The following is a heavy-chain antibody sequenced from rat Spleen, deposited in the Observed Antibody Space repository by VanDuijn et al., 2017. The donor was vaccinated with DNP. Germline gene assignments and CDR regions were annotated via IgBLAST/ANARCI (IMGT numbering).Heavy chain of an antibody. J-gene: IGHJ2*01. V-gene: IGHV5-27*01. CDR2: ISSSGVGT. D-gene: IGHD1-1*01. Sequence: EVQLVESGGDLVEPGRSLKLSCAASGFTFSNYDMAWVRQAPTKGLEWVASISSSGVGTDYRDSVKGRFAVSRDNAKSTLYLQMNSLRSEDTATYYCTRGGTTVVTGDYWGQGVMVTVSS. CDR1: GFTFSNYD. CDR3: TRGGTTVVTGDY.